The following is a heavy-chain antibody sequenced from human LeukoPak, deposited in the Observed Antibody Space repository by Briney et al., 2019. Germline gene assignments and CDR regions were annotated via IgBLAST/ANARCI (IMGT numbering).Heavy chain of an antibody. J-gene: IGHJ4*02. Sequence: ASVKVSCKASGYTFTGYYMHWVRQAPGQGLEWMGWINPNSGGTNYAQKFQGRVTMTRDTSISTAYMELSRLRSDDTAVYYCARVDSSSWYRPRDYWGQGTLVTVSS. D-gene: IGHD6-13*01. CDR3: ARVDSSSWYRPRDY. CDR1: GYTFTGYY. CDR2: INPNSGGT. V-gene: IGHV1-2*02.